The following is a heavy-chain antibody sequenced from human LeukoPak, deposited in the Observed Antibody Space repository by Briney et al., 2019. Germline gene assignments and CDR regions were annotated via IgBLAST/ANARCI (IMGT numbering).Heavy chain of an antibody. CDR3: ARDPGSSSFDL. CDR1: GFSFSTYW. D-gene: IGHD6-13*01. CDR2: INQDASVR. V-gene: IGHV3-7*01. Sequence: GGSLRLSCAASGFSFSTYWMSWVRQTPEKGLEFVANINQDASVRNYMDSLKGRCTISRDNAKKSVYLEINSLRADDTAVYYCARDPGSSSFDLWGQGALVTVSS. J-gene: IGHJ4*02.